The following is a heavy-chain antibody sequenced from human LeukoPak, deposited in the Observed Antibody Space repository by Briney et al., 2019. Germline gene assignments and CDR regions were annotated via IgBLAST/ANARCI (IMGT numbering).Heavy chain of an antibody. CDR2: ISAYNGNT. V-gene: IGHV1-18*01. CDR3: ARVYYYDSSGYSMDFDY. D-gene: IGHD3-22*01. J-gene: IGHJ4*02. CDR1: GYTFTSYG. Sequence: GASVKVSCKASGYTFTSYGISWVRQAPGQGLEWMGWISAYNGNTNYAQKLQGRVTMTTDTSTSTAYMELRSLRSDDTAVYYCARVYYYDSSGYSMDFDYWGQGTLVTVSS.